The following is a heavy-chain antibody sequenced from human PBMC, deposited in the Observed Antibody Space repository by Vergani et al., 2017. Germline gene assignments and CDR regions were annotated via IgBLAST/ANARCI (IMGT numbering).Heavy chain of an antibody. CDR2: ICHTEDT. Sequence: QVQLQESGPGPVKPPGTLSLTCAVSVDSISSNNCWTWARQPPGKGLEWIGGICHTEDTKYSPSLKSQVTVSVDESRDLFSLRPHSATAASTAVYFCATIGYRRWGYYFDYWGQGILVTVSS. J-gene: IGHJ4*02. CDR1: VDSISSNNC. V-gene: IGHV4-4*01. CDR3: ATIGYRRWGYYFDY. D-gene: IGHD2-2*02.